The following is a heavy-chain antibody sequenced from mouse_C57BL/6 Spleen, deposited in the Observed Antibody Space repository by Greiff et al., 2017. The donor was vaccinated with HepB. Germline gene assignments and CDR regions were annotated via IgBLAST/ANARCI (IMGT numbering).Heavy chain of an antibody. V-gene: IGHV1-55*01. CDR1: GYTFTSYW. D-gene: IGHD1-1*01. J-gene: IGHJ1*03. Sequence: QVQLQQPGAELVKPGASVKMSCKASGYTFTSYWITWVKQRPGQGLEWIGDLYPGSGSTNYNEKFKSKATLTVDTSSSTAYMQLSSLTSEDSAVYYCARYSLTTVVAPGYFDVWGTGTTVTVSS. CDR3: ARYSLTTVVAPGYFDV. CDR2: LYPGSGST.